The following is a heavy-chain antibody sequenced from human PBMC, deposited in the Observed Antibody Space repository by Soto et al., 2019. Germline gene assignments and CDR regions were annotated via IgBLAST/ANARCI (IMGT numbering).Heavy chain of an antibody. CDR3: AKGPRFGGREWELPTPFDY. CDR2: ISYDGSNK. J-gene: IGHJ4*02. Sequence: VGSLRLSCAASGFTFGSYGMHWVRQAPGKGLEWVAVISYDGSNKYYADSVKGRFTISRDNSKNTLYLQMNSLRAEDTAVYYCAKGPRFGGREWELPTPFDYWGQGTLVTVSS. D-gene: IGHD1-26*01. V-gene: IGHV3-30*18. CDR1: GFTFGSYG.